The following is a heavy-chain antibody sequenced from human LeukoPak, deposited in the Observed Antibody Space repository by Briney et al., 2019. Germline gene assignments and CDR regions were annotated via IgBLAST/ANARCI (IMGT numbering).Heavy chain of an antibody. D-gene: IGHD3-10*01. CDR3: ARGYYYGSGREDGMDV. Sequence: SVKVSCKASGGTFSSYAISWVRQAPGQGLEWMGGIIPIFGTANYAQKFQGRVTITADESTSTAYMGLSSLRSGDTAVYYCARGYYYGSGREDGMDVWGKGTTVTVSS. J-gene: IGHJ6*04. V-gene: IGHV1-69*13. CDR1: GGTFSSYA. CDR2: IIPIFGTA.